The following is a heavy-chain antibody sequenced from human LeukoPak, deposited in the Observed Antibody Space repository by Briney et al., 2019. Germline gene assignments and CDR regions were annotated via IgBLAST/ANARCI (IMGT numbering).Heavy chain of an antibody. CDR2: IYSSGSA. V-gene: IGHV4-59*08. Sequence: SETLSLTCTVSGASINNNFWAWIRQPPGKGLEWIGYIYSSGSANYNPSLKSRVIISGDTSKNQISLNLTSVTAADTAVYFCARHRDYYDTWGHGTLVTVSS. CDR3: ARHRDYYDT. CDR1: GASINNNF. D-gene: IGHD3-22*01. J-gene: IGHJ4*01.